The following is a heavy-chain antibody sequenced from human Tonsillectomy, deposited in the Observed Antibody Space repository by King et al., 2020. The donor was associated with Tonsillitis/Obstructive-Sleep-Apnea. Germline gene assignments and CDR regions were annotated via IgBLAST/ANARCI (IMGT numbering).Heavy chain of an antibody. V-gene: IGHV3-30*04. CDR1: RFTFSSYA. CDR3: AREGIYDKSGYADDFDI. Sequence: VQLVESGGGVVQPGRSLRLSCAASRFTFSSYAIHWVRQAPGEGLEWVAVISYDGSNKYYADSVKGRFTISRDNSKNTLDLQMNSLRAEDTAVYYCAREGIYDKSGYADDFDIRGQGTMVTVSS. J-gene: IGHJ3*02. D-gene: IGHD3-22*01. CDR2: ISYDGSNK.